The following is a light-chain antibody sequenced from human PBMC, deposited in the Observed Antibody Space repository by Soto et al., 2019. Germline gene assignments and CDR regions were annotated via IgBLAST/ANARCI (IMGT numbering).Light chain of an antibody. V-gene: IGKV1-5*01. J-gene: IGKJ1*01. CDR2: AAS. Sequence: DIQMTQSPCTRSGFVGGRVTSTCRASQSISSWLAWYQQTPGTAPKLLIYAASSLESGPPSRFSGSGSGTEFTLTISRLQHDDFATYYCQQYNSSWTFGQGTKVDIK. CDR3: QQYNSSWT. CDR1: QSISSW.